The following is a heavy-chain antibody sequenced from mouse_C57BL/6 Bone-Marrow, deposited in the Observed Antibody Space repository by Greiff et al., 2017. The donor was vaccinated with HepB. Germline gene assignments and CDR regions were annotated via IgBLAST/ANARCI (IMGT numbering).Heavy chain of an antibody. V-gene: IGHV5-9-1*02. CDR1: GFTFSSYA. J-gene: IGHJ1*03. D-gene: IGHD2-1*01. CDR2: ISSGGDYI. Sequence: EVKLVESGEGLVKPGGSLKLSCAASGFTFSSYAMSWVRQTPEKRLEWVAYISSGGDYIYYADTVKGRFTISRDNARNTLYLQMSSLKSEDTAMYYCTRDPVIYYGNVDVWGTGTTVTVSS. CDR3: TRDPVIYYGNVDV.